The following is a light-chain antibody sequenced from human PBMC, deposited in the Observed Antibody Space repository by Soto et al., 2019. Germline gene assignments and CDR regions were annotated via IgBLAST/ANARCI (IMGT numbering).Light chain of an antibody. CDR3: SSYRNSCTLV. V-gene: IGLV2-14*01. CDR1: SSDVGAHNY. J-gene: IGLJ3*02. Sequence: QSALTQPASVSGSPGQSIAIACTGTSSDVGAHNYVSWYQQFPGKAPKLLIYGVTVRPSGVSSRFSGSKSGNTATLTISGLQAEDEADYYCSSYRNSCTLVFGGGTKLTVL. CDR2: GVT.